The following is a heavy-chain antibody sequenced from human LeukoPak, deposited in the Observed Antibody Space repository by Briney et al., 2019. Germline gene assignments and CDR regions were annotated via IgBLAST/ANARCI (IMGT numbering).Heavy chain of an antibody. Sequence: ASVKVSCKASGYTFTSYDINWVRQATGQGLEWMGWMNPNSGNTGYAQKFQGRVTITRNTSISTAYMELSSLRSEDTAVYYCARVREDVLRFLEWPRPYYMDVWGKGTTVTVSS. D-gene: IGHD3-3*01. V-gene: IGHV1-8*03. J-gene: IGHJ6*03. CDR2: MNPNSGNT. CDR3: ARVREDVLRFLEWPRPYYMDV. CDR1: GYTFTSYD.